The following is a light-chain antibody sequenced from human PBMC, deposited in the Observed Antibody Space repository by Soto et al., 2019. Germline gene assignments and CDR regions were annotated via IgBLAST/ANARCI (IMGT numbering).Light chain of an antibody. CDR1: NIGGKN. CDR2: DDT. V-gene: IGLV3-21*02. CDR3: QVWSSVIDHVI. J-gene: IGLJ2*01. Sequence: SYVVTQPPSVSVAPGQTASITCGADNIGGKNVHWYQQKPGQAPVLVVYDDTARPSGIPERFSGSNSVNTATLTVSRVEAGDEADYYCQVWSSVIDHVIFGGGTKLTVL.